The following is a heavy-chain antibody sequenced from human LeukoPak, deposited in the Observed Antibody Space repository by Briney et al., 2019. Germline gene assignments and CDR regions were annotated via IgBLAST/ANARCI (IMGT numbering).Heavy chain of an antibody. CDR2: INPNSGGT. CDR1: GYTFTGYY. V-gene: IGHV1-2*04. Sequence: GASVKASCKASGYTFTGYYMHWVRQAPGQGLEWMGWINPNSGGTNYAQKFQGWVTMTRDTSISTAYMELSRLRSDDTAVYYCARGGWRYSSGWYYFDYWGQGTLVTVSS. CDR3: ARGGWRYSSGWYYFDY. J-gene: IGHJ4*02. D-gene: IGHD6-19*01.